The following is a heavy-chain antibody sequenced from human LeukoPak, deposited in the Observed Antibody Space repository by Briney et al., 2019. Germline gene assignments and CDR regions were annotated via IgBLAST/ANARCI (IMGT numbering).Heavy chain of an antibody. CDR1: GFSFMNAW. D-gene: IGHD2/OR15-2a*01. CDR2: IKSNADGGTP. CDR3: TTFYHEYSPY. V-gene: IGHV3-15*01. Sequence: KLGGSLRLSCPGSGFSFMNAWMIWVLQAPGKGLEWVGRIKSNADGGTPDYAAPARGRFTISRDDSKNTLYLQMNSLKTEDTAVYYCTTFYHEYSPYWGRGTLVTVSA. J-gene: IGHJ4*02.